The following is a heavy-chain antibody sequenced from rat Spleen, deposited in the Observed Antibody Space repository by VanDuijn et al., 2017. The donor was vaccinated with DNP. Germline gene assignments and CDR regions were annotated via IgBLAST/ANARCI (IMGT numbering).Heavy chain of an antibody. D-gene: IGHD1-4*01. J-gene: IGHJ3*01. V-gene: IGHV5-19*01. CDR2: INDSGGFT. CDR3: AGRPPPTRGPFDY. Sequence: EVQLVESGGGLVQPGRSLKLSCAASGFTFSNYGMHWIRQTPTKGLEWVASINDSGGFTCYRDSVKGRFTISRDNAKSTLYLQMDSLKSEDTATYYCAGRPPPTRGPFDYWGQGTLVTVSS. CDR1: GFTFSNYG.